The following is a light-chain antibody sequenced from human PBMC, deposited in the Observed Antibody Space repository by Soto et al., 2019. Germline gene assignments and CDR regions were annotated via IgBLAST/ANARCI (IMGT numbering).Light chain of an antibody. Sequence: EIVMTQSPATLSVSPGEGATLSCKASQNVYTNLAWYQQRPGQPPRVLIYDASTRASGISARFSGSGYGTEFTLTISSLQSEDFAVYFCQQCRNWPLTFGGGTKVEIK. CDR2: DAS. J-gene: IGKJ4*01. CDR1: QNVYTN. CDR3: QQCRNWPLT. V-gene: IGKV3-15*01.